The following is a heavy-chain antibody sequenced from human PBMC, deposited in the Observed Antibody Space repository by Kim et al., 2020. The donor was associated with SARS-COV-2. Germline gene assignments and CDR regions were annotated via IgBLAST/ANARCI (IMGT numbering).Heavy chain of an antibody. V-gene: IGHV3-33*05. Sequence: GGSLRLSCAASGFTFSSYGMHWVRQAPGKGLEWVAVISYDGSNEYYADSVKGRFTISRDNSKNTLYLQMNSLRAEDTAVYYCARARNIRGYSGYDHPSYYYAGMDVWGQGTTVTVSS. D-gene: IGHD5-12*01. CDR2: ISYDGSNE. CDR3: ARARNIRGYSGYDHPSYYYAGMDV. J-gene: IGHJ6*02. CDR1: GFTFSSYG.